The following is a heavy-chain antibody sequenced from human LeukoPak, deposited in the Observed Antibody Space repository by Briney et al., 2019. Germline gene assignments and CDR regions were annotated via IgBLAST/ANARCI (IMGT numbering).Heavy chain of an antibody. CDR2: IYYSERT. CDR1: GCTVSCYY. CDR3: ARHRYSSTGCIDY. Sequence: SSETLSLTCSVSGCTVSCYYWIWIRQPPGKGLGWIGYIYYSERTNYNPSLKSRVTISVDTSKNQFSLKLTSVTAADTAVYYCARHRYSSTGCIDYWGQGTLVTVSS. D-gene: IGHD6-13*01. V-gene: IGHV4-59*08. J-gene: IGHJ4*02.